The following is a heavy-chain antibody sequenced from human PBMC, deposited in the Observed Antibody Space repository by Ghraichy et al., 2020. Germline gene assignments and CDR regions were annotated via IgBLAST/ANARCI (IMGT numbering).Heavy chain of an antibody. CDR3: ARSRWPEDY. J-gene: IGHJ4*02. CDR1: GFTLNNYW. Sequence: GGSLRLSCTASGFTLNNYWMSWVRQAPGKGLEWVANINQDGNSKNYVDSVKGRFTISKDNAKNSVYLQMNSLTADDTAVYYCARSRWPEDYWGQGTLATVSS. D-gene: IGHD6-19*01. V-gene: IGHV3-7*03. CDR2: INQDGNSK.